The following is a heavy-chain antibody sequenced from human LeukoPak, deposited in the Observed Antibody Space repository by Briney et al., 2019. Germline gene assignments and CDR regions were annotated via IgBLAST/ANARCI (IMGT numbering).Heavy chain of an antibody. CDR3: ARRATAMTRNDAFDI. CDR2: IWYDGSNE. V-gene: IGHV3-33*01. Sequence: SGGSLRLSCAASGFTFRSYGMHWVRQTPGKGLEWVAVIWYDGSNENYLDSVKGRFTISRDNSKNTLYLQMNSLRVEDTAVYYCARRATAMTRNDAFDIWGPGTKVTVSS. CDR1: GFTFRSYG. D-gene: IGHD4-17*01. J-gene: IGHJ3*02.